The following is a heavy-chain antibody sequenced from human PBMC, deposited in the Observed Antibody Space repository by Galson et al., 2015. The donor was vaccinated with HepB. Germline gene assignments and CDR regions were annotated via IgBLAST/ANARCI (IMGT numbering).Heavy chain of an antibody. V-gene: IGHV5-51*01. CDR2: IYPGDSDT. D-gene: IGHD3-22*01. Sequence: QSGAEVKKPGESLKISCKGSGYSFTSYWIAWVRQMPGKGLEWVGIIYPGDSDTRYSPSFQGQVTISADKSISTAYLQWSSLKASDTAMYYCARLTYYDSSARDPTWYFDLWGRGTLVTVSS. CDR3: ARLTYYDSSARDPTWYFDL. CDR1: GYSFTSYW. J-gene: IGHJ2*01.